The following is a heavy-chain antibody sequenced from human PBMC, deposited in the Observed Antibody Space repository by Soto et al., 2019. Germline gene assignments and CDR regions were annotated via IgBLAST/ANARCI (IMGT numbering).Heavy chain of an antibody. Sequence: EVQLVESGGDLVQPGGSLRLSCAASGFTFSNYWMSWVRQAPGKGLEWVANIKQDGSESNYADSVKGRFTISRDNAENSLYRQMTSLRTEDTAVYYCARARHIGPWGKGTLVTVSS. CDR1: GFTFSNYW. CDR2: IKQDGSES. V-gene: IGHV3-7*04. CDR3: ARARHIGP. D-gene: IGHD2-21*01. J-gene: IGHJ5*02.